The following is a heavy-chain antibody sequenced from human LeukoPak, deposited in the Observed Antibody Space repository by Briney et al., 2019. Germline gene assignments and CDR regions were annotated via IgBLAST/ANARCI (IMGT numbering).Heavy chain of an antibody. D-gene: IGHD4-11*01. V-gene: IGHV3-21*01. Sequence: GGSLRLSCAASGFTFNTYTMNWVRQAPGKGLEWVSSISSGTSYIYYADSVKGRFTISRDNAKNSLYLQMNSLRAEDTAVYYCARDLTVTYYYHMDVWGKGTTVAVSS. J-gene: IGHJ6*03. CDR2: ISSGTSYI. CDR3: ARDLTVTYYYHMDV. CDR1: GFTFNTYT.